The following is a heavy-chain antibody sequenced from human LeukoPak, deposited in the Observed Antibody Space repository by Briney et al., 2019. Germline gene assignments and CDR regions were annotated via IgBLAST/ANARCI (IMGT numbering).Heavy chain of an antibody. CDR1: GFTFSSYS. CDR2: IRTSSPTI. J-gene: IGHJ4*02. V-gene: IGHV3-48*01. CDR3: ARDHRWGFDY. Sequence: GGSLRLSCAASGFTFSSYSMNWIRQAPGKGLEWVSYIRTSSPTIYYADSVKGRFTISRDNAKNSLYLQMNSLRVEDTAIYYCARDHRWGFDYWGQGTLVTVSS. D-gene: IGHD4-23*01.